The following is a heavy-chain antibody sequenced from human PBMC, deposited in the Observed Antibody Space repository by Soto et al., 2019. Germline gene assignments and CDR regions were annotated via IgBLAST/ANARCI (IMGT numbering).Heavy chain of an antibody. D-gene: IGHD2-15*01. Sequence: GGSLRLSCAASGGTFSSYWMAWVRQSTGKGLEWVASMNQHGSDIQYVDSVKGRFTISRDNAKNSLYLQMNSLRAEDTALYYCAKDAVAATPDYYYYYMDVWGKGTTVTVSS. CDR3: AKDAVAATPDYYYYYMDV. CDR2: MNQHGSDI. CDR1: GGTFSSYW. V-gene: IGHV3-7*03. J-gene: IGHJ6*03.